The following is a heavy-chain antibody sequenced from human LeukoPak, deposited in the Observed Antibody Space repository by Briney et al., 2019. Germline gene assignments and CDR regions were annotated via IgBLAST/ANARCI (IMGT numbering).Heavy chain of an antibody. V-gene: IGHV4-4*02. D-gene: IGHD2-15*01. CDR3: ARHESCSSSSCSFFGPTT. CDR1: GGSISSSNW. J-gene: IGHJ5*02. Sequence: SGTLSLTCAVSGGSISSSNWWSWVRQPPGKGLEWIGEIYHSGSTNYNPSLKSRVTISVDKSKNQFSLKLSSVTAADTAVYYCARHESCSSSSCSFFGPTTWGQGTLVTVSS. CDR2: IYHSGST.